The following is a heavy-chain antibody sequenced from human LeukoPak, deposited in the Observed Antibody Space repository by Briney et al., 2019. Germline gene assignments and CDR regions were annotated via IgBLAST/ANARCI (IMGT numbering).Heavy chain of an antibody. Sequence: PGGSLKLSCAASGFTFSGSAMHWVRQASGKGLERVGRIRSKANSYATAYAASVKGRFTISRDDSKNTAYLQMNSLKTEDTAVYYCTRTTVTSDNYYYGMDVWGQGTTVTVSS. J-gene: IGHJ6*02. CDR2: IRSKANSYAT. V-gene: IGHV3-73*01. D-gene: IGHD4-17*01. CDR1: GFTFSGSA. CDR3: TRTTVTSDNYYYGMDV.